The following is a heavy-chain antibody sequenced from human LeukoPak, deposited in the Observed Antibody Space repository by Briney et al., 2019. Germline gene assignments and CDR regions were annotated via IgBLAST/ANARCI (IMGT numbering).Heavy chain of an antibody. CDR2: ISAYNGNT. D-gene: IGHD1-26*01. Sequence: ASVKVSCKASGYTFTSYGISWVRQAPRQGLEWMGWISAYNGNTNYAQKLQGRVTMTTDTSTSTAYMELRSLRSDDTAVYYCARSAALGSYKALALLRYWGQGTLVTVSS. CDR1: GYTFTSYG. J-gene: IGHJ4*02. V-gene: IGHV1-18*01. CDR3: ARSAALGSYKALALLRY.